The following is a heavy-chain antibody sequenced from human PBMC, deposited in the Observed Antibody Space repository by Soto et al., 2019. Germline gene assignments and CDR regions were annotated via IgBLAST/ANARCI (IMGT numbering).Heavy chain of an antibody. D-gene: IGHD6-13*01. CDR1: GFSLSTSGVG. J-gene: IGHJ5*02. Sequence: SGPTLVNPTQTLTLTCTFSGFSLSTSGVGVGWIRQPPGKALEWLALIYWNDDKRYSPSLKSRLTITKDTSKNQVVLTMTNMDPVDTATYYCAHRRPTSSSWDRNWFDPWGQGTQVTVSS. CDR3: AHRRPTSSSWDRNWFDP. CDR2: IYWNDDK. V-gene: IGHV2-5*01.